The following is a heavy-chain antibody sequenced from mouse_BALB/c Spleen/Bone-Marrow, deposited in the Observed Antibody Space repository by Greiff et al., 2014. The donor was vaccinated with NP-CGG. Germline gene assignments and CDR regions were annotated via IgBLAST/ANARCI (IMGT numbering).Heavy chain of an antibody. CDR2: IRNKAYDYTT. CDR3: ARSPMDY. J-gene: IGHJ4*01. V-gene: IGHV7-3*02. Sequence: EVHLVESGGGLVQPGGSLRLSCTTSGFTFTDSYMSWVRQPPGKALEWLGFIRNKAYDYTTEYSASVKGRFTISRDSSQSILYLQMNTLRPEDSATYYCARSPMDYWGQGTSVTVSS. CDR1: GFTFTDSY.